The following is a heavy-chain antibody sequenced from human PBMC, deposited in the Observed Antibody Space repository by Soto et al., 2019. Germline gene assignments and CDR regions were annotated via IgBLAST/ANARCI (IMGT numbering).Heavy chain of an antibody. J-gene: IGHJ6*03. Sequence: QVQLVESGGGVVQPGRSLRLSCAASGFSFSDYGMHWVRQAPGKGLEWVALIWYDGSNKYYEDSVKGRFTISRDNSKNTLFLQMSRLRVEATAVNYCARGSHNWNSRDFYFYYNLDVWGQETTVTVSS. D-gene: IGHD1-20*01. CDR3: ARGSHNWNSRDFYFYYNLDV. CDR2: IWYDGSNK. V-gene: IGHV3-33*01. CDR1: GFSFSDYG.